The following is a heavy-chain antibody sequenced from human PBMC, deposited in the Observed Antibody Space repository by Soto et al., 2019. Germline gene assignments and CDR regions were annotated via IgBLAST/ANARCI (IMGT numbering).Heavy chain of an antibody. CDR3: ARSYDNLYYYYGMDV. CDR1: GFTFSSYG. J-gene: IGHJ6*02. CDR2: IWYDGSNK. V-gene: IGHV3-33*01. D-gene: IGHD5-18*01. Sequence: GGSLRLSCAASGFTFSSYGMHWVRQAPGKGLEWVAVIWYDGSNKYYADSVKGRFTISRDNSKNTLYLQMNSLRAEDTAVYYCARSYDNLYYYYGMDVWGQGTTVTVSS.